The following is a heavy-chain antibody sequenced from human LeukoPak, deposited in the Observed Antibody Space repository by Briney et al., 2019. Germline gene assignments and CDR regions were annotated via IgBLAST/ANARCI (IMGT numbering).Heavy chain of an antibody. CDR2: IYYSGST. J-gene: IGHJ4*02. V-gene: IGHV4-59*08. CDR3: ARQTGSGLFILP. Sequence: SETLSLTCTVSGGSISNYYWSWIRQPPGKGLEWIGYIYYSGSTNYNPSLKSRVTISVDTSKNHFSLKLSSVTAADTAVYYCARQTGSGLFILPGGQGTLVTVSS. D-gene: IGHD3/OR15-3a*01. CDR1: GGSISNYY.